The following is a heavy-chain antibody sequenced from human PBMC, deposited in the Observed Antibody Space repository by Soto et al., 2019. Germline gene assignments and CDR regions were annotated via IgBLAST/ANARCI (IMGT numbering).Heavy chain of an antibody. Sequence: SETLSLTCAVYGGSFSGYYWSWIRQPPGKGLEWIGDIHYSGSTNYNPSLKSRVTISVDTSRNQFSLKLSSVTAADSAVYFCARARYQLLHPYYYGMDVWGQGTTVTVSS. CDR1: GGSFSGYY. CDR2: IHYSGST. CDR3: ARARYQLLHPYYYGMDV. J-gene: IGHJ6*02. D-gene: IGHD2-2*01. V-gene: IGHV4-34*01.